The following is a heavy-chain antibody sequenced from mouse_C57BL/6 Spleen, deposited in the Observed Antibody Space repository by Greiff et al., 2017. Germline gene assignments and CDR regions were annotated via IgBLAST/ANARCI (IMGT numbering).Heavy chain of an antibody. J-gene: IGHJ4*01. V-gene: IGHV1-69*01. CDR3: ARSDYGSCYNYAMDY. Sequence: QVQLQQPGAELVMPGASVKLSCKASGYTFTSSWMPWVKQRPGQGLEWIGEIDPSVSYTTYNQKFKGKSTLTVDQSSSTAYMQLSSLTSEVSAVYYCARSDYGSCYNYAMDYWGQGTSVTVSS. CDR1: GYTFTSSW. CDR2: IDPSVSYT. D-gene: IGHD1-1*01.